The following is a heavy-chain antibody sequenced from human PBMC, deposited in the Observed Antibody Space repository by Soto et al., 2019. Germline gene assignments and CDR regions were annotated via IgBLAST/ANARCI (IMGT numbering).Heavy chain of an antibody. J-gene: IGHJ5*02. CDR1: GGSISSYY. CDR2: IYYSGST. Sequence: QVQLQESGPGLVKPSETLSLTCTVSGGSISSYYWSWIRQPPGKGLEWIGNIYYSGSTNYNPSLXXRXXISVGPSKHQFSRNVSSVTAADSAAYCCATTLFGCGTWFAPWGQRALVTVSS. V-gene: IGHV4-59*01. CDR3: ATTLFGCGTWFAP. D-gene: IGHD3-10*02.